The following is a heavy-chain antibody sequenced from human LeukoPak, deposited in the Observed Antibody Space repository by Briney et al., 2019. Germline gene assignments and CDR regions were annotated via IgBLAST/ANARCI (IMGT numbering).Heavy chain of an antibody. D-gene: IGHD4-17*01. CDR1: GGSISNYY. J-gene: IGHJ6*02. Sequence: SETLSLTCTVSGGSISNYYWSWIRQPPGKGLEWIGYIYYSGSTNYNPSLKSRVTISVDTSKNQFSLKLSSVTAADTAVYYCARVPRFSGDYVGAYYYYGMDVWGQGTTVTVSS. V-gene: IGHV4-59*01. CDR2: IYYSGST. CDR3: ARVPRFSGDYVGAYYYYGMDV.